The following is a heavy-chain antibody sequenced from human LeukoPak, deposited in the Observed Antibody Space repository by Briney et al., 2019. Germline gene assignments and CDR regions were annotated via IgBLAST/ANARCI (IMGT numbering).Heavy chain of an antibody. CDR2: VYYSGST. V-gene: IGHV4-39*07. CDR3: V. Sequence: PSETLSLTCTVSGGSISTSNYYWGWIRQPPGKGLEWIGSVYYSGSTYYNPSLKSRVTISVDTSKNQFSLNRISVTAADTAYYMDVWGKRTTVTGSS. CDR1: GGSISTSNYY. J-gene: IGHJ6*03.